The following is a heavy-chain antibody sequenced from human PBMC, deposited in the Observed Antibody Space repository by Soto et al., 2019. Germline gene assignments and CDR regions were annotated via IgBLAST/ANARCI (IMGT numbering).Heavy chain of an antibody. D-gene: IGHD3-10*01. CDR2: INHSGST. J-gene: IGHJ4*02. CDR1: GGSFSVYY. V-gene: IGHV4-34*01. Sequence: SETLSLTCAVYGGSFSVYYWSWIGQPPGKGLEWIGEINHSGSTNYNPSLKSRVTISVDTSKNQFSLKLSSVTAADTAVYYCARGPHVLLWFGELLGFDYWGQGTLVTVSS. CDR3: ARGPHVLLWFGELLGFDY.